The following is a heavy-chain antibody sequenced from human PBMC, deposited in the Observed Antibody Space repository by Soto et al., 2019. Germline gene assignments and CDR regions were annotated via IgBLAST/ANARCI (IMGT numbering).Heavy chain of an antibody. CDR1: GFTFSTYA. V-gene: IGHV3-23*01. D-gene: IGHD2-2*01. CDR2: ISGLGAGT. Sequence: VGSLRLSGAASGFTFSTYAMTWVRQAPGKGLEWVSTISGLGAGTYYADSVKGRFTISRDNSKNTVYLQMDSLRAEDTAVYYCSSSRTGYYFDYWGQGTLVTVSS. J-gene: IGHJ4*02. CDR3: SSSRTGYYFDY.